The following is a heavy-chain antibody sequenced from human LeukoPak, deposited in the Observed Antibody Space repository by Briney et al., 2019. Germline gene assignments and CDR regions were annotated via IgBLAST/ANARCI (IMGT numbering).Heavy chain of an antibody. CDR2: ISGSGGST. V-gene: IGHV3-23*01. Sequence: GGSLRLSCAASGFTFSSYAMSWVRQAPGKGLEWVSAISGSGGSTYYADSVKGRFTISRDNSKNTLYLQMNSLRAKDTAVYYCAKGDYDSSGYYLDYWGQGTLVTVST. CDR3: AKGDYDSSGYYLDY. D-gene: IGHD3-22*01. CDR1: GFTFSSYA. J-gene: IGHJ4*02.